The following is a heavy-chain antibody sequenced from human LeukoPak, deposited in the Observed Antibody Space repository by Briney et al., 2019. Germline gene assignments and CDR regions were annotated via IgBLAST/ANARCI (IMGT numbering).Heavy chain of an antibody. D-gene: IGHD3-10*01. Sequence: ETLSLTCAVSGYSISSGYYWGWIRQPPGKGLEWIGNIYHSGSTYYNPSLKSRVTISLDTSKNQFSLKLSSVTAADTAVYYCATNYGSGSYYLLVYWRQGNLVTVSS. J-gene: IGHJ4*02. CDR3: ATNYGSGSYYLLVY. CDR1: GYSISSGYY. V-gene: IGHV4-38-2*01. CDR2: IYHSGST.